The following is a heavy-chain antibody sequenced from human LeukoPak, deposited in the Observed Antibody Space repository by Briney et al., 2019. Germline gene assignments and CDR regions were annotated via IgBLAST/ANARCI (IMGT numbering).Heavy chain of an antibody. D-gene: IGHD4-17*01. CDR2: IYYSGST. CDR1: GGSISSSSYY. Sequence: PSETLSLTCTVSGGSISSSSYYWGWLRQPPGTGLEWIGSIYYSGSTYYNPSLKSRVTISVDTSKNQFSLKLSSVTAADTAVYYCARQSAYGDFDYWGQGTLVTVSS. V-gene: IGHV4-39*01. CDR3: ARQSAYGDFDY. J-gene: IGHJ4*02.